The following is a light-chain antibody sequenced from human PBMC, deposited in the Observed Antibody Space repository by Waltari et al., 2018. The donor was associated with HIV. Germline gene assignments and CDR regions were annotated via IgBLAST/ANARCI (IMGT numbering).Light chain of an antibody. CDR3: AAWDASLHVL. CDR1: TPNIGSNT. CDR2: RNH. Sequence: QSVLTQPPSASGTLGQAVTISCFGSTPNIGSNTVNWYQHLPGAAPQLILFRNHQRPSGVPGRFSGSQSGTSAFLTITGLLSGDEATEYCAAWDASLHVLFGGGTQLTVV. J-gene: IGLJ2*01. V-gene: IGLV1-44*01.